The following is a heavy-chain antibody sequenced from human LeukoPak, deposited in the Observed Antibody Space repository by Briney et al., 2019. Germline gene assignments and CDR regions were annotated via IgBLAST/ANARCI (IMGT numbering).Heavy chain of an antibody. Sequence: GGSLRLSCAASGFTFSSYGMHWVRQAPGKGLEWVAVISYDGSNKYYADSVKGRFTISRDNSKNTLYLQMNSLRAEDTAVYYCAKLGYCSSTSCRDDAFDIWGQGTMVTVSS. D-gene: IGHD2-2*01. CDR2: ISYDGSNK. J-gene: IGHJ3*02. V-gene: IGHV3-30*18. CDR3: AKLGYCSSTSCRDDAFDI. CDR1: GFTFSSYG.